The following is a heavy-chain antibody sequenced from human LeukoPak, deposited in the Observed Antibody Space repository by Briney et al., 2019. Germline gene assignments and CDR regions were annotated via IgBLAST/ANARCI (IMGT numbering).Heavy chain of an antibody. Sequence: GGSLRLSCAASGFTFSNAWMSWVRQAPGKGLEWVSVIYSGGSTYYADSVKGRFTISRDTSKNTLFLQMNRLRAEDTAVYYCARATFWSGYQRDSWYMDVWGKGTPVTVS. CDR3: ARATFWSGYQRDSWYMDV. CDR1: GFTFSNAW. V-gene: IGHV3-66*02. CDR2: IYSGGST. D-gene: IGHD3-3*01. J-gene: IGHJ6*03.